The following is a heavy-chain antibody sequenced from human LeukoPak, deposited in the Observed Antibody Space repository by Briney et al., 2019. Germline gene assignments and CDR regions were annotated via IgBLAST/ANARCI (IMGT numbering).Heavy chain of an antibody. CDR2: IYHSGST. CDR3: ARESGEFSDAFEI. J-gene: IGHJ3*02. CDR1: GGSFSGYY. Sequence: PSETLSLTCAVYGGSFSGYYWSWIRQPPGKGLEWIGYIYHSGSTYYNPSLKSRVTISVDRSKNQFSLKLSSVTAADTAVYYCARESGEFSDAFEIWGQGTMVIVSS. D-gene: IGHD5-12*01. V-gene: IGHV4-30-2*01.